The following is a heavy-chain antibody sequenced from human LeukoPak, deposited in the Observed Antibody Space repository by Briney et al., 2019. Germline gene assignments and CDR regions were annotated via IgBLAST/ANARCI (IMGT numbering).Heavy chain of an antibody. CDR2: IYYNGDT. Sequence: SETLSLTCSVSGGSISSSRSYWGWIRQSPGKGLEWIGSIYYNGDTYYNPSLKSRVTISVDTSKNHFSLKLNTVTAADTAVYYCARVVAAAGNNWFDPWGQGTLVTVSS. V-gene: IGHV4-39*07. CDR1: GGSISSSRSY. J-gene: IGHJ5*02. D-gene: IGHD6-13*01. CDR3: ARVVAAAGNNWFDP.